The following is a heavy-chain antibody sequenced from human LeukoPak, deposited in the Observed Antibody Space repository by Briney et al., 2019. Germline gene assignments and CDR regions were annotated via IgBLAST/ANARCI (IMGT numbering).Heavy chain of an antibody. D-gene: IGHD4-23*01. Sequence: GGSLRLSCAASGFTFSSFPMHWVRQAPGNGLEWVAVISNDGSHRYYAYSVKGRFTISRDNSKNTLSLEMNTLRPEDTALFYCARDPNRLADYGGDYFDHWGQGTLVTVSS. J-gene: IGHJ4*02. CDR2: ISNDGSHR. V-gene: IGHV3-30*04. CDR1: GFTFSSFP. CDR3: ARDPNRLADYGGDYFDH.